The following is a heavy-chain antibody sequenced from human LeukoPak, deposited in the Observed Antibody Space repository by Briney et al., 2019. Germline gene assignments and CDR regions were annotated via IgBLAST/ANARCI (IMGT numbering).Heavy chain of an antibody. V-gene: IGHV3-23*01. Sequence: GVSLRLSCAASGFTFSSSAMSWVRQAPGKGLEWVSAISNNGGYTYYADSVQGRFTISRDNSKSTLCLQMNSLRAEDTAVYYCAKQLGYCSDGSCYFPYWGQGTLVSVSS. CDR1: GFTFSSSA. CDR2: ISNNGGYT. CDR3: AKQLGYCSDGSCYFPY. D-gene: IGHD2-15*01. J-gene: IGHJ4*02.